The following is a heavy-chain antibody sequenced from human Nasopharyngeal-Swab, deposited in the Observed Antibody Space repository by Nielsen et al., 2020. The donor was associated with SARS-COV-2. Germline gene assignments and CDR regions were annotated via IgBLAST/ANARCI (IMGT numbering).Heavy chain of an antibody. J-gene: IGHJ4*02. CDR1: GFTFNTYT. V-gene: IGHV3-21*01. CDR3: ARVCNGGDCYSGVDH. D-gene: IGHD2-15*01. Sequence: GGSLRLSCAASGFTFNTYTMTWVRQAPGKGLEWVSSISSGGNYRYYADSVKGRFTISRDNARSSVSLQMNSLRAEDTAVYYCARVCNGGDCYSGVDHWGQGTLVTVSS. CDR2: ISSGGNYR.